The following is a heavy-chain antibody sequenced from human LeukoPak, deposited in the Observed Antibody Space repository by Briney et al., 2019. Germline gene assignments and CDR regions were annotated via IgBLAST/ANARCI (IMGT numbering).Heavy chain of an antibody. V-gene: IGHV1-18*01. CDR2: ISAYNGNT. CDR1: GYTFTSYG. D-gene: IGHD3-3*01. J-gene: IGHJ5*02. Sequence: ASVKVSCKASGYTFTSYGISWVRQAPGQRLEWMGWISAYNGNTNYAQKLQGRVTMTTDTSTSTAYMELRSLRSDDTAVYYCARDDPYYDFWSGYLYNWFDPWGQGTLVTVSS. CDR3: ARDDPYYDFWSGYLYNWFDP.